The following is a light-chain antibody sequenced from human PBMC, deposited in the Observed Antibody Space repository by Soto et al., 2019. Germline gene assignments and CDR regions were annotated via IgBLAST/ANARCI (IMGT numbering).Light chain of an antibody. V-gene: IGLV2-11*01. J-gene: IGLJ1*01. CDR1: SSDVGGYNY. Sequence: QSALAQPRSVSGSPGQSVTISCTGTSSDVGGYNYVSWYQQHPGKAPKLMIYDVTTRSSGVPDRFSGSKSGNTASLTISGLQAEDEADYYCSSHAGSSVVFGTGTKVTV. CDR2: DVT. CDR3: SSHAGSSVV.